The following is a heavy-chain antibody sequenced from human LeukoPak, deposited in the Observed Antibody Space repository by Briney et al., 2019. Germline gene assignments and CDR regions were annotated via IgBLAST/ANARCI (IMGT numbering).Heavy chain of an antibody. V-gene: IGHV4-61*02. CDR1: GGSISSGSYY. CDR2: IYTSGST. CDR3: ARGALGNTAMAPFDY. Sequence: SQTLSLTCTVPGGSISSGSYYWSWIRQPAGKGLEWIGRIYTSGSTNYNPSLKSRVTISVDTSKNQFSLKLSSVTAADTAVYYCARGALGNTAMAPFDYWGQGTLVTVSS. J-gene: IGHJ4*02. D-gene: IGHD5-18*01.